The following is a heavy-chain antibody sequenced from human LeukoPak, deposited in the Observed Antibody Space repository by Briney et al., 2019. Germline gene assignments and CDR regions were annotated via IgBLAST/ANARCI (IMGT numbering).Heavy chain of an antibody. CDR1: GFTFSSYA. D-gene: IGHD7-27*01. V-gene: IGHV3-23*01. CDR2: ISGSGGST. CDR3: AKDGGLWVSAHWGDS. Sequence: GGSLRLSCAASGFTFSSYAMSWVRQAPGKGLEWVSAISGSGGSTYYADSVKGRFTISRDNSKNTLFLQMNSLRAEDTAVYYCAKDGGLWVSAHWGDSWGRGTLVTVSS. J-gene: IGHJ4*02.